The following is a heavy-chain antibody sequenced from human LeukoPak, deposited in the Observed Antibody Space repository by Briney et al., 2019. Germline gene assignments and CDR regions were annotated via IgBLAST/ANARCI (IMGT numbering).Heavy chain of an antibody. J-gene: IGHJ6*03. CDR3: ARVVMKAFYYYYVDV. V-gene: IGHV1-8*01. D-gene: IGHD1-26*01. Sequence: ALVKVSCKASGYTFSDYDVNWVRQAPGQGLEWMGWMNPTSGDTGYAQKFQGRVTMTRSMSRNTAYMELSRLRSEDTAVYFCARVVMKAFYYYYVDVWGKGTTIIISS. CDR2: MNPTSGDT. CDR1: GYTFSDYD.